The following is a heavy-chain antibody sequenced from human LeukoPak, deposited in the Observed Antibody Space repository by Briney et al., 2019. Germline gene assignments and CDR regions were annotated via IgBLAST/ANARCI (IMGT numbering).Heavy chain of an antibody. Sequence: GGSLRLSCAASGFTFSSYAMSWVRQSPGKGLEWVSAISGSGGNTYSADSVKGRFTISRDNSKTTLFLHMNSLRAEDTAVYYCARGMSATSGYLELEYWGQGTLVTVST. D-gene: IGHD3-22*01. V-gene: IGHV3-23*01. CDR2: ISGSGGNT. CDR3: ARGMSATSGYLELEY. CDR1: GFTFSSYA. J-gene: IGHJ4*02.